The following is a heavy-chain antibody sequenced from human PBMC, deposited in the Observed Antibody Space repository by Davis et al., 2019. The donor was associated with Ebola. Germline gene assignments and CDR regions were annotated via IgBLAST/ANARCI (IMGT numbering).Heavy chain of an antibody. V-gene: IGHV3-11*05. D-gene: IGHD3-9*01. J-gene: IGHJ5*01. CDR2: ISSSSIYT. Sequence: GESLKISCAASGFTFSDYYMNWIRQPPGKGLEGVSYISSSSIYTDYVDSLKGRFTISRDNAKNSLHLQMNSLSAEDTAFYHCARVNAVAGYSRFDSWGQGTLVTVSS. CDR3: ARVNAVAGYSRFDS. CDR1: GFTFSDYY.